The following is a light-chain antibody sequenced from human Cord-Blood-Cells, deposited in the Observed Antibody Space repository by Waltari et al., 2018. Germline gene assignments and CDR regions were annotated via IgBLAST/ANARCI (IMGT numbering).Light chain of an antibody. Sequence: QSALTQPASVSGSPGQSITISCTGTSSDVGGYNYVSWYQQHPGKAPKLMIYDVSNGPSGVSNRVSVSKSGNTAALTISGLQAEDEADYYCSSYTSSSTLVVGGGTKLTVL. V-gene: IGLV2-14*03. CDR1: SSDVGGYNY. J-gene: IGLJ3*02. CDR3: SSYTSSSTLV. CDR2: DVS.